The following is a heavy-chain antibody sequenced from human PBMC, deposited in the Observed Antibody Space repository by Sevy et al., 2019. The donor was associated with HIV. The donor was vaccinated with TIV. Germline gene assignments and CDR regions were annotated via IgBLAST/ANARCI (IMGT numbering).Heavy chain of an antibody. V-gene: IGHV3-53*01. CDR1: GFTVSSNY. CDR2: IYSGGST. Sequence: GGSLRLSCAASGFTVSSNYMSWVRQAPGKGLEWVSVIYSGGSTYYADSVKDRFTISRDNSKNTLYLQMNSLRAEDTAVYYCARARGYSYGYHYYYYMDVWGKGTTVTVSS. CDR3: ARARGYSYGYHYYYYMDV. D-gene: IGHD5-18*01. J-gene: IGHJ6*03.